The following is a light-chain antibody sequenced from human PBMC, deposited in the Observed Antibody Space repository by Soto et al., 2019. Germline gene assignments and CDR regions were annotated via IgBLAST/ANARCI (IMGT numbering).Light chain of an antibody. J-gene: IGLJ1*01. CDR1: KLGNKY. V-gene: IGLV3-1*01. CDR2: QDT. CDR3: QAWDSSYV. Sequence: SYELTHPPSVSVSPGQTATITCSGDKLGNKYTSWYQQRPGQSPVLVIYQDTRRPSGIPERFSGSNSGNTATLTISGTQTMDEADYYCQAWDSSYVFGTGTKLTVL.